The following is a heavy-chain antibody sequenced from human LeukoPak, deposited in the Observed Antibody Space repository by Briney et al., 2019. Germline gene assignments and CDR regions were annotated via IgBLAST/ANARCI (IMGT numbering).Heavy chain of an antibody. CDR1: GGSINSGDYY. CDR3: ARSGGRDGTTFYYYYAMDV. D-gene: IGHD1/OR15-1a*01. CDR2: IYYSGST. Sequence: SETLSLTCTVSGGSINSGDYYWTWIRQPPGKGLEWIGYIYYSGSTYYNPSLKSRLTISVDTSKNQFSLKLNSVTAADTAVYYCARSGGRDGTTFYYYYAMDVWGQGTTVTVSS. V-gene: IGHV4-30-4*01. J-gene: IGHJ6*02.